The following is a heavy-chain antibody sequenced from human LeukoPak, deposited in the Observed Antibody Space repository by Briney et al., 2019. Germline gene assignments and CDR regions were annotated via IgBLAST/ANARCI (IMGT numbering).Heavy chain of an antibody. Sequence: PGGSLRLSCAASGFTFSNYWLSWVRQAPGKGLEWVANIKRDGSEKYYVDSVKGRFTISRDNAKNSLYLQMNSLGAEDTAVYYCARDPQGYSDYFDYWGQGTLVTVSS. D-gene: IGHD5-18*01. CDR2: IKRDGSEK. J-gene: IGHJ4*02. V-gene: IGHV3-7*01. CDR1: GFTFSNYW. CDR3: ARDPQGYSDYFDY.